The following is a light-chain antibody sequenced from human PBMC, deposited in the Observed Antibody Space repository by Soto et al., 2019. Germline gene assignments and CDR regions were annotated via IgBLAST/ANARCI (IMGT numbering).Light chain of an antibody. CDR3: QVWDSSSDHSV. V-gene: IGLV3-21*02. Sequence: SYELTQPPSVSVAPGQTARLTCGGNNIAGKSVHWYQQKPGQAPVVVVYNDFDRPSGIPERFSGSKSADTATLTISGVEAGDEADYSCQVWDSSSDHSVFGGGTKLTVL. CDR1: NIAGKS. J-gene: IGLJ2*01. CDR2: NDF.